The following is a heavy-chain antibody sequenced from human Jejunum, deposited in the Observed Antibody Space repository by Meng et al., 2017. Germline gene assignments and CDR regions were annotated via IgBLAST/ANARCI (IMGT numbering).Heavy chain of an antibody. D-gene: IGHD3-9*01. CDR3: ARRLPYFDTGFYDF. Sequence: QGQIPQGGASVLSPSETLSLPWAVYGASFSGYKWNWIRQPPGKGLEWIGEINHSGSTTYNPSLKSRVTMSVDTSKNQFSLKVDSVSAADTAVYYCARRLPYFDTGFYDFWGQGTLVTVSS. V-gene: IGHV4-34*01. J-gene: IGHJ4*02. CDR1: GASFSGYK. CDR2: INHSGST.